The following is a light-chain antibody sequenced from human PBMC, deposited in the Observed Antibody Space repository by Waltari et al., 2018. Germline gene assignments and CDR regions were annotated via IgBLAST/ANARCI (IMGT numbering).Light chain of an antibody. Sequence: DIVMTQSPDSLAVSLGARAPIHRKSSQSVLYSSNNKNYLAWYQQKPGQPPKLLIYWASTRESGVPDRFSGSGSGTDFTLTISSLQAEDVAVYYCQQYYSTPPTFGQGTKVEIK. CDR3: QQYYSTPPT. CDR2: WAS. V-gene: IGKV4-1*01. J-gene: IGKJ1*01. CDR1: QSVLYSSNNKNY.